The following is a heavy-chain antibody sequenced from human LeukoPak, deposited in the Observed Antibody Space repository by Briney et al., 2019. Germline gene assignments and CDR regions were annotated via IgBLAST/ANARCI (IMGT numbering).Heavy chain of an antibody. Sequence: SETLSLTCAVYGGSFSGYYWSWIRQPPGKGLEWIGEINHSGSTNYNPSLKSRVTISVDTSKNQFSLKLSSVTAADTAVYHCARVPYDRSGYYYYWGQGTLVTVSS. CDR3: ARVPYDRSGYYYY. J-gene: IGHJ4*02. CDR2: INHSGST. V-gene: IGHV4-34*01. D-gene: IGHD3-22*01. CDR1: GGSFSGYY.